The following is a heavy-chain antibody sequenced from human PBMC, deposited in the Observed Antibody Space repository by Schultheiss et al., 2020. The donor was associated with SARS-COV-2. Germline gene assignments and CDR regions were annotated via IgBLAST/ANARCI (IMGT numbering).Heavy chain of an antibody. J-gene: IGHJ3*02. Sequence: GGSLRLSCAASGFTFSSYGMHWVRQAPGKGLEWVAVISYDGSNKYYADSVKGRFTISRDNSKNTLYLQMNSLRAEDTAVYYCARDGPITGTTSDAFDIWGQGTLVTVSS. CDR2: ISYDGSNK. D-gene: IGHD1-20*01. CDR3: ARDGPITGTTSDAFDI. V-gene: IGHV3-30*03. CDR1: GFTFSSYG.